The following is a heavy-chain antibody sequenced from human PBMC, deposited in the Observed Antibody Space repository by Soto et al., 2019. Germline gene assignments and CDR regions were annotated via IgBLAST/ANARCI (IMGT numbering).Heavy chain of an antibody. V-gene: IGHV1-2*04. Sequence: ASVKVSCKASGYTFTGYYMHWVRQAPGQGLEWMGWINPNSGGTNYAQKFQGWVTMTRDTSISTAYMELSRLRSDDTAVYYCARSPMRYFDWCPHDAFDIWGQGTMVTVSS. J-gene: IGHJ3*02. CDR2: INPNSGGT. CDR3: ARSPMRYFDWCPHDAFDI. CDR1: GYTFTGYY. D-gene: IGHD3-9*01.